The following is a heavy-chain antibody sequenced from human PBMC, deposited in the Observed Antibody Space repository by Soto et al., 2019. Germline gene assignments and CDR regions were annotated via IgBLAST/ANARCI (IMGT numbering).Heavy chain of an antibody. V-gene: IGHV1-69*01. Sequence: QVQLVQSGAEVKKPGSSVKVSCKASGGTFSSYAISWVRQAPGQGLEWMGGIIPIFGTANYAQKFQGRVTITADESTSTAYMERSSLRSEDTAVYYCARERRGYRGSRRSFDIWGQGTMVTVSS. J-gene: IGHJ3*02. CDR1: GGTFSSYA. CDR2: IIPIFGTA. D-gene: IGHD5-12*01. CDR3: ARERRGYRGSRRSFDI.